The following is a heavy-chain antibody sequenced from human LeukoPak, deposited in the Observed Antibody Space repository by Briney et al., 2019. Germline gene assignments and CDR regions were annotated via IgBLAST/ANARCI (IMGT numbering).Heavy chain of an antibody. CDR2: INHSGST. Sequence: SETLSLTCAVYGGSFSGYYWSWIRQPPGKGLEWIGEINHSGSTNYNPSLKSRVTISVDTSKNQFSLELSSVTAADTAVYYCARSRGWELLNWFDPWGQGTLVTVSS. D-gene: IGHD1-26*01. CDR1: GGSFSGYY. J-gene: IGHJ5*02. CDR3: ARSRGWELLNWFDP. V-gene: IGHV4-34*01.